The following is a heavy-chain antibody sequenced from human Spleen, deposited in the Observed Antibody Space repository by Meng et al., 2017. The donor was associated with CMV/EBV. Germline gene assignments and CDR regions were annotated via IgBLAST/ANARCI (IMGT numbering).Heavy chain of an antibody. J-gene: IGHJ5*02. D-gene: IGHD2-2*01. V-gene: IGHV1-8*01. CDR3: ARGPQHQLQLNWFDP. Sequence: ASVKVSCKASGYTFTSYDINWVRQATGQGLEWMGWMNPNSGNTGYAQKFQGRVTMTRNISISTAYMELSSLRSEDTAVYYCARGPQHQLQLNWFDPWGQGTLVTVSS. CDR2: MNPNSGNT. CDR1: GYTFTSYD.